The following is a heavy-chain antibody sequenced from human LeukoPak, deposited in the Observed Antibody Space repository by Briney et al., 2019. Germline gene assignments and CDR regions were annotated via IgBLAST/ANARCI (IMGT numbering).Heavy chain of an antibody. CDR2: INHSGST. CDR3: ARGTSADVYYYDGMDV. Sequence: PSETLSLTCAVYGGSFSGYYWSWIRQPPGKGLEWIGEINHSGSTNYNPSLKSRVTISVDTSKNQFSLKLSSVTAADTAVYYCARGTSADVYYYDGMDVWGQGTTVTVSS. D-gene: IGHD6-19*01. V-gene: IGHV4-34*01. J-gene: IGHJ6*02. CDR1: GGSFSGYY.